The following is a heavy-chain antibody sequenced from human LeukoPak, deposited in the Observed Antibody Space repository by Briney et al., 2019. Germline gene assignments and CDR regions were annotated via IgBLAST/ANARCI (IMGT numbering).Heavy chain of an antibody. Sequence: GGSLRLSCAASGFTFNNYAMSWVRQAPGKGLEWVSTISGSGGSTHYADSVKGRFTISRDNSKNTLYLQMNSLRAEDTAVYYCAKDFSSFGYFDYWGQGTLVTVSS. CDR1: GFTFNNYA. D-gene: IGHD3-10*01. V-gene: IGHV3-23*01. J-gene: IGHJ4*02. CDR2: ISGSGGST. CDR3: AKDFSSFGYFDY.